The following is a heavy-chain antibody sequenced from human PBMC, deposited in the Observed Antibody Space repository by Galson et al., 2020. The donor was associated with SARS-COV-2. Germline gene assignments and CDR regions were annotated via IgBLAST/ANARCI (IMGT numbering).Heavy chain of an antibody. V-gene: IGHV4-59*02. CDR2: IYYSGST. CDR3: AIFLPMTYATLDY. J-gene: IGHJ4*02. CDR1: GTSVGSDY. Sequence: SETLSLTCAVSGTSVGSDYWAWIRQPPGRGLEWIGFIYYSGSTNYNPSLKSRATISIDTSKNQVSLKVTSVTAADTAVYYCAIFLPMTYATLDYWGQGTPVTVSS. D-gene: IGHD2-2*01.